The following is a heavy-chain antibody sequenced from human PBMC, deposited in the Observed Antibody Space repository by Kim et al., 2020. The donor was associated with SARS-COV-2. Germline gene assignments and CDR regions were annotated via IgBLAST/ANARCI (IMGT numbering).Heavy chain of an antibody. Sequence: ASVKVSCKASGYTFTGYYMHWVRQAPGQGLEWMGRINPNSGGTNYAQKFQGRVTMTRDTSISTAYMELSRLRSDDTAVYYCAIVVVPAAMPGYYYGMDVWGQGTTVTVSS. J-gene: IGHJ6*02. CDR1: GYTFTGYY. CDR2: INPNSGGT. V-gene: IGHV1-2*06. CDR3: AIVVVPAAMPGYYYGMDV. D-gene: IGHD2-2*01.